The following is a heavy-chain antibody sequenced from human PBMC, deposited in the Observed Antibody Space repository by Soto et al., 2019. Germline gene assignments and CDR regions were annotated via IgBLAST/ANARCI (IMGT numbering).Heavy chain of an antibody. CDR1: GYTFTGYY. V-gene: IGHV1-2*04. Sequence: ASVKVSYKASGYTFTGYYMHWVRQAPGQGLEWMGWINPNSGGTNYAQKFQGWVTMTRDTSISTAYMELSRLRSDDTAVYYCAREEVAAAGQNSYYYGMDVWGQGTTVTVSS. J-gene: IGHJ6*02. D-gene: IGHD6-13*01. CDR2: INPNSGGT. CDR3: AREEVAAAGQNSYYYGMDV.